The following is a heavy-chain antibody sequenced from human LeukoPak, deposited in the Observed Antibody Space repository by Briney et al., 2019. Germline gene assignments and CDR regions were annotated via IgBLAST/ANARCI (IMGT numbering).Heavy chain of an antibody. J-gene: IGHJ4*02. V-gene: IGHV3-30*18. CDR3: AKRQDYYGSGSYYNLLDY. CDR2: ISYDGSNK. CDR1: GFTFSSYG. Sequence: PGGSLRLSCAASGFTFSSYGMHWVRQAPGKGLEWVAVISYDGSNKYYADSVKGRFTISRDNSKNTLYLQMSSLRAEDTAVYYCAKRQDYYGSGSYYNLLDYWGQGTLVTVSS. D-gene: IGHD3-10*01.